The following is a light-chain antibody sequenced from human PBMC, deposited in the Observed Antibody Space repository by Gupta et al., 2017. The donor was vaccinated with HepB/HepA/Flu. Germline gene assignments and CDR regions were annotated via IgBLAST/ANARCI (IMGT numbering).Light chain of an antibody. Sequence: AVVPQEPSLTVSPGGTVTLTCGSSTGAVTSGHYPYWFQQKPGQAHRTLIYDTSNTPASTPARFSGSLLGGKAALTLSAAQPEDEDDYCCMLSHSGGWVFGGGTKLTVL. V-gene: IGLV7-46*01. J-gene: IGLJ3*02. CDR1: TGAVTSGHY. CDR3: MLSHSGGWV. CDR2: DTS.